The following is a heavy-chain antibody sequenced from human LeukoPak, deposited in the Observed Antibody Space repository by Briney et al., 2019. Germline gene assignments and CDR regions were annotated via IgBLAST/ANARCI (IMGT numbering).Heavy chain of an antibody. CDR3: ARHPVNTKSSSPAFYMDV. CDR1: GYSFTSYW. D-gene: IGHD6-13*01. Sequence: GESLKISCKGSGYSFTSYWIGWVRQMPGKCLDWMGLIYPGDSDTSYSPSFQGQVTIAADKSISTAYLQWSSLKASDTAMYYCARHPVNTKSSSPAFYMDVWGKGTTVTVSS. J-gene: IGHJ6*03. CDR2: IYPGDSDT. V-gene: IGHV5-51*01.